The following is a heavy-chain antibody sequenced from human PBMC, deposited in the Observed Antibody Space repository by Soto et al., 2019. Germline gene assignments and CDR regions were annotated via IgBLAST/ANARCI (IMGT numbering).Heavy chain of an antibody. J-gene: IGHJ3*02. CDR1: GFTFSSYA. Sequence: EVQLLESGGGLVQPGGSLRISCTASGFTFSSYAMSWVRQAPGTGLEWVSTIRSSGGSPYYADSVKGRFTISRDNSKNTLYLQINSLRAEDTAVYYCAKDPWGTVTGAFDIWGQGTMVTVSS. D-gene: IGHD4-17*01. CDR2: IRSSGGSP. V-gene: IGHV3-23*01. CDR3: AKDPWGTVTGAFDI.